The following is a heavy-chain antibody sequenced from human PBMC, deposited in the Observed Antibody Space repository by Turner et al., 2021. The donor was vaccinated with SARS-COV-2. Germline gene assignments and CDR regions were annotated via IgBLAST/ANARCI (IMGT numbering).Heavy chain of an antibody. D-gene: IGHD3-22*01. CDR1: AFTFSSYA. Sequence: QVQLVESGGGVVQPGRSLRLSCAASAFTFSSYAMNWVRQAPGKGLEWVAVISYDGSNKYYADSVKGRFTISRDNSKNTLYLQMNSLGAEDTAVYYCAGIQSYDRSDYYGMDVWGQGTTVTVSS. CDR2: ISYDGSNK. J-gene: IGHJ6*02. CDR3: AGIQSYDRSDYYGMDV. V-gene: IGHV3-30-3*01.